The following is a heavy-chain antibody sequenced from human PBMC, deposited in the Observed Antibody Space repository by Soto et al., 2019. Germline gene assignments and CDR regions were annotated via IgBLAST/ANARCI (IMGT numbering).Heavy chain of an antibody. CDR2: IYHSGGT. D-gene: IGHD3-22*01. CDR3: XXDXRSGYYLDY. V-gene: IGHV4-30-2*01. CDR1: GDSISSXGXS. J-gene: IGHJ4*02. Sequence: QLQLQESGSGLVXXSXTXSLTCAVSGDSISSXGXSWNWIRQPPGKGLEWIGYIYHSGGTDYNPSLKSRVTITVDSSNNQFSLKXXSXXXXXXXXXXXXXDXRSGYYLDYWGQGTLVTVSS.